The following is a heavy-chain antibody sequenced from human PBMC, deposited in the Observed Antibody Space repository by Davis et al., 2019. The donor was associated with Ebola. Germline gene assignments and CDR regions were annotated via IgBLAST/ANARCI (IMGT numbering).Heavy chain of an antibody. CDR1: GGPISTFY. D-gene: IGHD5-24*01. J-gene: IGHJ6*02. Sequence: SETLSLTCTVSGGPISTFYWSWIRQPPGKGLEWIGYTFYRGSTKYNPSLNSRVTISVDTSRNQFSLELRSVTAADTAVYYCTRGDGYSSTGDVWGQGTTVTVSS. CDR3: TRGDGYSSTGDV. V-gene: IGHV4-59*08. CDR2: TFYRGST.